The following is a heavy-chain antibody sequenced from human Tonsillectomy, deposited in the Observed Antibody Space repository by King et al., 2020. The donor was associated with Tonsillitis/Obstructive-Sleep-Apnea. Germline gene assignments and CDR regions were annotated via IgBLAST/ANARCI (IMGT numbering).Heavy chain of an antibody. CDR3: ASNWGSPSNFEY. CDR2: INPNTGGT. Sequence: QLVQSGAEVKKPGASVKVSCRASGYTFTGYYIHWVRQAPGQGLEWMGWINPNTGGTNYAQKFQGRVTLTRDTSIGTAYMELSRLRSDDTAVYYCASNWGSPSNFEYWGQGTLVTVSS. CDR1: GYTFTGYY. V-gene: IGHV1-2*02. J-gene: IGHJ4*02. D-gene: IGHD7-27*01.